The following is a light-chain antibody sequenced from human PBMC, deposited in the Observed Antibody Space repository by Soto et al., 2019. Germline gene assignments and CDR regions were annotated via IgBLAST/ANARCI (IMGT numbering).Light chain of an antibody. J-gene: IGKJ4*01. CDR2: DAS. V-gene: IGKV3-11*01. CDR3: QQRSNWPLT. CDR1: QSVSSY. Sequence: EIVLTQSPATLSLSPGERATLSCRASQSVSSYLAWYQHKPGQAPRLLIYDASNRATGIPARFSGSGSGTDFTLTISRQEPEDFAVYYCQQRSNWPLTFGGGTKVEIK.